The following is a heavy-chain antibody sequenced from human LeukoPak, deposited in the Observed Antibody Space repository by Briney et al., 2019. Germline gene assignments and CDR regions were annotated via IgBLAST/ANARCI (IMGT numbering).Heavy chain of an antibody. Sequence: SQTLSLTSTVSGGSISSGDYYWSWIRQHPGKGLEWIGYIHNSGSTYYNPSLKSRITISVATSKKQFSLKLSSVTAADTAVYYCARVWVAAKSSRYFDYWGQGTLVTVSS. J-gene: IGHJ4*02. V-gene: IGHV4-31*03. CDR2: IHNSGST. D-gene: IGHD2-15*01. CDR3: ARVWVAAKSSRYFDY. CDR1: GGSISSGDYY.